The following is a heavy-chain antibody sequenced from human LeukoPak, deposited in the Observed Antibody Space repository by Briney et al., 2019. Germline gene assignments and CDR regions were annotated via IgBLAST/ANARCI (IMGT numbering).Heavy chain of an antibody. CDR3: ARDPGIAVAGSVYFDY. CDR2: IYPRDGST. Sequence: ASVKVSCKASGYTFTNNYLHWVRQAPGQGLEWMGMIYPRDGSTSYAQKFQGRVTMTRDTSTSTVYMELSSLRSEDTAVYYCARDPGIAVAGSVYFDYWGQGTLVTVSS. J-gene: IGHJ4*02. V-gene: IGHV1-46*01. CDR1: GYTFTNNY. D-gene: IGHD6-19*01.